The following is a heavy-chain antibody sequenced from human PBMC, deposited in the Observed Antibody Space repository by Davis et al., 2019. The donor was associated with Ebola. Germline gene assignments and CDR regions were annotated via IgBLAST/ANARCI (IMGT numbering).Heavy chain of an antibody. D-gene: IGHD4-17*01. CDR1: GFTFDDYA. V-gene: IGHV3-9*01. CDR3: AKGAEGDYSRGGEFDY. CDR2: ISWNSGSI. J-gene: IGHJ4*02. Sequence: SLKISCAASGFTFDDYAMHWVRQAPGKGLEWVSGISWNSGSIGYADSVKGRFTISRDNAKNSLYPQMNSLRAEDTALYYCAKGAEGDYSRGGEFDYWGQGTLVTVSS.